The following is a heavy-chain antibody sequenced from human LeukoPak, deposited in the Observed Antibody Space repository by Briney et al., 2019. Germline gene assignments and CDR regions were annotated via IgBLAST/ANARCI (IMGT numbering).Heavy chain of an antibody. CDR3: ARHVSGVGWIWFDP. CDR1: GDSIISYY. V-gene: IGHV4-59*08. J-gene: IGHJ5*02. D-gene: IGHD2-15*01. Sequence: PSETLSLTCTVSGDSIISYYWSWIRQPPGKGLEWIGYIYYSGSTNYNPSLKSRVTISVDTSKNQFSLKLSSVTAADTAVYYCARHVSGVGWIWFDPWGQGTLVTVSS. CDR2: IYYSGST.